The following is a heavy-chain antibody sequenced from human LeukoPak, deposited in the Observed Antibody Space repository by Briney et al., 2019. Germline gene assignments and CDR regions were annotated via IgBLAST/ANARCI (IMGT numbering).Heavy chain of an antibody. J-gene: IGHJ5*02. CDR2: IYYSGST. CDR1: GGSISSSSYY. D-gene: IGHD3-10*01. V-gene: IGHV4-39*07. CDR3: ARRKMSPRGFDP. Sequence: SETLSLTCTVSGGSISSSSYYWGWIRQPPGKGLEWIGSIYYSGSTYYNPSLKSRVTISVDTSKNQFSLKLSSVTAADTAVYYCARRKMSPRGFDPWGQGTLVTVSS.